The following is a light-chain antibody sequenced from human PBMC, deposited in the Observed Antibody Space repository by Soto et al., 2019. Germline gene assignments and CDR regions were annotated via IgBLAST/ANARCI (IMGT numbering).Light chain of an antibody. J-gene: IGKJ2*01. CDR1: QDISNY. Sequence: DIPRTQSPPSLASSVGDRVTITCHASQDISNYLNWYQQKPGKAPKLLIYYPSNLETGVPSRFSGSGSLTDYTFTISSLQPEDMATYSCQQYDNLRRVTVGQGTKLEIK. CDR2: YPS. CDR3: QQYDNLRRVT. V-gene: IGKV1-33*01.